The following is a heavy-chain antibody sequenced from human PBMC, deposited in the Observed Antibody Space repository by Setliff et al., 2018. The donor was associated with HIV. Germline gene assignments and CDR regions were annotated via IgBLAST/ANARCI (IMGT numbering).Heavy chain of an antibody. J-gene: IGHJ5*02. CDR3: ALPYCGGGNCWSSASLPPAGWFDP. CDR1: GYTFTSYG. D-gene: IGHD2-15*01. Sequence: SVKVSCKASGYTFTSYGISWVRQAPGQGPEWMGGIIPTYGVANYAQKFQGTVTITTDESTSTAYMELSSLISEDTAVYYCALPYCGGGNCWSSASLPPAGWFDPWGQGTLVTVSS. CDR2: IIPTYGVA. V-gene: IGHV1-69*05.